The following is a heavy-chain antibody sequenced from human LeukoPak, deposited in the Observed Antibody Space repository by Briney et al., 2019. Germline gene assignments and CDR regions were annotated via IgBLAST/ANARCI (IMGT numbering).Heavy chain of an antibody. CDR1: GFTFDDYA. Sequence: GGSLRLSCAASGFTFDDYAMHWVRQAPGKGLEWVSLLSGDGGSTYYADSVKGRFTISRDNSKNSLYLQMNSLRTEDTALYYCARKHLESSSWYLPFDYWGQGTLVTVSS. CDR3: ARKHLESSSWYLPFDY. CDR2: LSGDGGST. V-gene: IGHV3-43*02. J-gene: IGHJ4*02. D-gene: IGHD6-13*01.